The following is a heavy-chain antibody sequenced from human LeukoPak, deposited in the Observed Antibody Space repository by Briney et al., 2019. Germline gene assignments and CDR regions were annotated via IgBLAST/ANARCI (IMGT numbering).Heavy chain of an antibody. J-gene: IGHJ4*02. D-gene: IGHD1-26*01. CDR2: TRNKVNGYTT. Sequence: PGGSLRLSCAAPGFTLSDHYMDWVRQSPGKGLEWVGRTRNKVNGYTTEYAASVKGRFIISRDDSKNSLYLQMNSLKTEDTAVYYCTRVKTSNIVGATQDYWGQGTLVTVSS. V-gene: IGHV3-72*01. CDR3: TRVKTSNIVGATQDY. CDR1: GFTLSDHY.